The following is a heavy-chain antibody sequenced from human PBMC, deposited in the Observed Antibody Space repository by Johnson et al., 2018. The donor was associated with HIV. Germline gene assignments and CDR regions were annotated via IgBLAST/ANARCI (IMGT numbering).Heavy chain of an antibody. CDR1: GFTFNNFA. Sequence: VQLVESGGGLVQPGGSLRLSCAASGFTFNNFAMSWVRQAPGKGLEWASGISGSGTSTYYADSVKGRFPISRDNSKDTLFLHMNSLRAEDTAVYYCAKDLNPDNWNPDAFDIWGQGTMVTVSS. D-gene: IGHD1-20*01. V-gene: IGHV3-23*04. CDR3: AKDLNPDNWNPDAFDI. J-gene: IGHJ3*02. CDR2: ISGSGTST.